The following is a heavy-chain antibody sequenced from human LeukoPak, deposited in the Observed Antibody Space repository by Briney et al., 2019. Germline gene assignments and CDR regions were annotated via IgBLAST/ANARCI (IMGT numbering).Heavy chain of an antibody. Sequence: ASVKVSCKASGYTFTSYGISWVRQAPGQGLEWMGWISAYNGNTNYAQELQGRVTMTTDTSTSTAYMELRSLRSDDTAVYYCATTMVRGVITGAFDIWGQGTMVTVSS. CDR1: GYTFTSYG. J-gene: IGHJ3*02. CDR2: ISAYNGNT. CDR3: ATTMVRGVITGAFDI. V-gene: IGHV1-18*01. D-gene: IGHD3-10*01.